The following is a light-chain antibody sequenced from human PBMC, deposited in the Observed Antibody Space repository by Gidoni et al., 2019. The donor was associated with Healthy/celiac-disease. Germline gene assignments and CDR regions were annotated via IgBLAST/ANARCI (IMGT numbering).Light chain of an antibody. V-gene: IGKV1-8*01. Sequence: AIRMTQSPSSFSASTGDRVTITCRARQGISSYLAWYQHKPGKAPKLLIYAASTLQSGVPSRFSGSGSGTDFTLTISCLQSEDFATYYCQQYYSYPRTFGQGTKVEIK. CDR3: QQYYSYPRT. CDR2: AAS. J-gene: IGKJ1*01. CDR1: QGISSY.